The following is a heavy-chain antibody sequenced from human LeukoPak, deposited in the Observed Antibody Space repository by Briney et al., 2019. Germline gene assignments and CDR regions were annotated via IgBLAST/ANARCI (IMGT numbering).Heavy chain of an antibody. CDR1: GYRFTDYW. V-gene: IGHV5-51*01. CDR2: IFPGHSQT. CDR3: ARHGTPAAAVSAFDI. J-gene: IGHJ3*02. Sequence: GESLKISCKGSGYRFTDYWIGWVRQMPGKGLEWMGIIFPGHSQTKYSPSFQGQVTISADKSVSTAYLQWSSLRASDTAMYYCARHGTPAAAVSAFDIWGQGTMVTVSS. D-gene: IGHD6-13*01.